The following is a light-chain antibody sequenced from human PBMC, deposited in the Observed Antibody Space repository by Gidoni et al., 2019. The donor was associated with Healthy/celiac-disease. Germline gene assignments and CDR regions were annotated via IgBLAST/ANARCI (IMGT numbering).Light chain of an antibody. V-gene: IGKV3-20*01. J-gene: IGKJ1*01. CDR2: GAS. Sequence: PGILSLSPGERATLSCRASQSVSSSYLAWYQQKPGQAPRLLIYGASSRATSIPDRFSGSGSGTDFTLTICRLEPEEFAVYYGQQYGSSPWTFGQGTKVEIK. CDR3: QQYGSSPWT. CDR1: QSVSSSY.